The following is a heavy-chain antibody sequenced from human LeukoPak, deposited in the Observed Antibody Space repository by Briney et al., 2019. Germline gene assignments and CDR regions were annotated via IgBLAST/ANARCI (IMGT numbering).Heavy chain of an antibody. CDR3: ARGSGDTYYYDSSGYSTFDY. D-gene: IGHD3-22*01. J-gene: IGHJ4*02. Sequence: GGSLRLSCAASGFTFSSYSMNWVRQAPGKGLEWVSSISSSSSYIYYADSVKGRFTISRDNAKNSLYLQMNSLRAEDTAVYYCARGSGDTYYYDSSGYSTFDYWGQGTLVTVSS. CDR1: GFTFSSYS. CDR2: ISSSSSYI. V-gene: IGHV3-21*01.